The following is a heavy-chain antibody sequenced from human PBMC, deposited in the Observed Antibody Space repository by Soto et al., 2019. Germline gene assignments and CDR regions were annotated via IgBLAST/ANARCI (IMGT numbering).Heavy chain of an antibody. CDR1: GFSLSTSGMC. CDR3: ARILNENWNSGHYYGMDV. J-gene: IGHJ6*02. V-gene: IGHV2-70*11. Sequence: ESGPTLVNPTQTLTLTCTFSGFSLSTSGMCVSWIRQPPGKALEWLARIDWDDDKYYSTSLKTRLTISKDTSKNQVVLTMTNMDPVDTATYYCARILNENWNSGHYYGMDVWGQGTTVTVSS. CDR2: IDWDDDK. D-gene: IGHD1-1*01.